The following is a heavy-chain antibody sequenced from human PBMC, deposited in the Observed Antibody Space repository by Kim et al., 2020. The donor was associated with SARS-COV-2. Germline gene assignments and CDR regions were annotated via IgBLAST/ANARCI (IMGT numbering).Heavy chain of an antibody. CDR3: AKDRGYSYGYVNYYYGMDV. Sequence: KCRFTISRDNSKNTLDLQINSLRAEDTAVYYCAKDRGYSYGYVNYYYGMDVWGQGTTVTVSS. D-gene: IGHD5-18*01. V-gene: IGHV3-23*01. J-gene: IGHJ6*02.